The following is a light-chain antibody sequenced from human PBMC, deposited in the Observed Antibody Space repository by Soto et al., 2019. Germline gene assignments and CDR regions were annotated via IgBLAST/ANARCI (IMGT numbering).Light chain of an antibody. CDR2: EVS. CDR3: SSHAGSDVV. Sequence: QSALTQPPSASGSPGQSVTISCTETSTGVGVYDYVSWYQQHPGKAPKLMIYEVSKRPSWVPDRFSGSKSGNTASLTVSGLQAEDEADYYCSSHAGSDVVFGGGTKLTVL. J-gene: IGLJ2*01. CDR1: STGVGVYDY. V-gene: IGLV2-8*01.